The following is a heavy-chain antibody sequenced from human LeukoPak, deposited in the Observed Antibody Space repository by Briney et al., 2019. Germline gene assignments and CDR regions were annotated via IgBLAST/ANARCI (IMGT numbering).Heavy chain of an antibody. CDR1: GFTFSTYV. D-gene: IGHD5-18*01. CDR2: IWHDGSNK. Sequence: GGSLRLSCAASGFTFSTYVMHWVRQAPGKGLEWVALIWHDGSNKYYGDSVRDRFTISRDNSKNTLYLQMDSLRAEDTAVYYCARDRGYTYGHPLDYWGQGTLVTVPS. CDR3: ARDRGYTYGHPLDY. V-gene: IGHV3-33*01. J-gene: IGHJ4*02.